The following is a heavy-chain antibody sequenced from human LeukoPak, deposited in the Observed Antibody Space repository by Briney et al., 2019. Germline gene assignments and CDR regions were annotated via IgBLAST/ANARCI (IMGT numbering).Heavy chain of an antibody. V-gene: IGHV1-3*01. J-gene: IGHJ3*02. CDR3: AREYDSRAFDI. CDR2: INAGNGNT. Sequence: GASVKVSCKASGYTFTSYAMHWVRQAPGQRLEWMGWINAGNGNTKYSQKFQGRVTFTRDTSASTAYMELSSLRSEDTAVYYCAREYDSRAFDIWGQGTMVTVSS. D-gene: IGHD3-22*01. CDR1: GYTFTSYA.